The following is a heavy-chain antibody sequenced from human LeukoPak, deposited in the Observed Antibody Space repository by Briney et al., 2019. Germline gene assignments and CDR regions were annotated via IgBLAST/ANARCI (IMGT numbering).Heavy chain of an antibody. CDR3: ARLYGSGSNYFDH. Sequence: PSETLSLTCTVSGGSISIYYWSWIRQPPGKGLEWIGYIYYSGSSYYNPSLKSRVTISVDTSKKQFSLYLISVTDADTAVYYCARLYGSGSNYFDHWGQGTLVTVSS. CDR1: GGSISIYY. D-gene: IGHD3-10*01. CDR2: IYYSGSS. J-gene: IGHJ4*02. V-gene: IGHV4-59*06.